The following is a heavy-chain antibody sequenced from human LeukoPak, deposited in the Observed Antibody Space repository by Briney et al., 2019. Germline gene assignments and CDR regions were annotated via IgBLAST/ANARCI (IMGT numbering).Heavy chain of an antibody. CDR1: GFTFTTYW. V-gene: IGHV3-74*01. CDR3: ARGFEGYPFGWWFDP. Sequence: PGGSLRLSCVVSGFTFTTYWMHWVRQAPGKGLAWVSRVSADGSSTIYADSVKGRFTISRDNGINTVYLQMNSLRAEDTAVYYCARGFEGYPFGWWFDPWGQGTLVTVSS. CDR2: VSADGSST. D-gene: IGHD3-10*01. J-gene: IGHJ5*02.